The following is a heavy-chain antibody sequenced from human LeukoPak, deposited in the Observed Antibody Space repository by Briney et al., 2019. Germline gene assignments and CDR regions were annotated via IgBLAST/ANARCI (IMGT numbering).Heavy chain of an antibody. J-gene: IGHJ4*02. CDR1: GFTFSNYA. D-gene: IGHD3-9*01. V-gene: IGHV3-23*01. CDR3: AKWGDYDVLTGYYVSDY. Sequence: GGSLRLSCAASGFTFSNYAMSWVRQAPGKGLEGVSSITGGGSGIYYADSMKSRFTISRDNSKNTLYLQINSLRAEDTAVYYCAKWGDYDVLTGYYVSDYWGQGTLVTVSS. CDR2: ITGGGSGI.